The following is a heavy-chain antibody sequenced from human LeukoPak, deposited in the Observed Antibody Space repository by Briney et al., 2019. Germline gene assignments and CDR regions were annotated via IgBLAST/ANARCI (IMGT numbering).Heavy chain of an antibody. Sequence: ASVKVSCKVSGYTLTELSMHWVRQAPGKGLEWMGGFDPEDGETIYAQKFQGRVTMTRDTSTSTVYMELSSLRSEDTAVYYCARDNQSPKDWGQGTLVTVSS. D-gene: IGHD1-14*01. CDR1: GYTLTELS. CDR3: ARDNQSPKD. J-gene: IGHJ4*02. V-gene: IGHV1-24*01. CDR2: FDPEDGET.